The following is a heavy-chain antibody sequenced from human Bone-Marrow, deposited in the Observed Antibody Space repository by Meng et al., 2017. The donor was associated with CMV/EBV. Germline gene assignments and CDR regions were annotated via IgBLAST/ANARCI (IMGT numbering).Heavy chain of an antibody. CDR3: ARVKPFYSSGWYFDY. D-gene: IGHD6-19*01. CDR1: GFTFSSYE. CDR2: ISSSGSTI. Sequence: GGSLRLSCAASGFTFSSYEMNWVRQAPGKGLEWVSYISSSGSTIYYADSVKGRFTISRDNAKNSLYLQMNSLRAEDTAVYYCARVKPFYSSGWYFDYWGQGTLVTVSS. J-gene: IGHJ4*02. V-gene: IGHV3-48*03.